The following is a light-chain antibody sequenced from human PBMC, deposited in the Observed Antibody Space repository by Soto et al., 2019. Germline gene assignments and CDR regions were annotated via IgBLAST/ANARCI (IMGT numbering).Light chain of an antibody. J-gene: IGKJ5*01. CDR1: QSISSY. CDR3: QQSYNFPFT. CDR2: AAS. V-gene: IGKV1-39*01. Sequence: DIQMTQAPSSLSASVGDRATISCRASQSISSYLNWYQQKPGKAPKLVIYAASNLQNGVTSRFSGSESGTDFTLTISSLQPEDSATYFCQQSYNFPFTFGQGTRLEIK.